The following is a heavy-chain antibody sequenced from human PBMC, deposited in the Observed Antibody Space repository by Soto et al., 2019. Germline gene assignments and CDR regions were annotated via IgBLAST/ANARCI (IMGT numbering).Heavy chain of an antibody. D-gene: IGHD3-3*01. CDR2: IIPIFGTA. CDR1: AGTFSSYA. CDR3: AREVGVAPYYYYGMDV. J-gene: IGHJ6*01. Sequence: QVQLVQSGAEVKKPGSSVKVSCKASAGTFSSYAISWVRQAPGQGLEWMGGIIPIFGTANYAQKFQGRVTITADDSTSTAYMELSSLRSEDTAVYYCAREVGVAPYYYYGMDVWGQGTTVTVSS. V-gene: IGHV1-69*12.